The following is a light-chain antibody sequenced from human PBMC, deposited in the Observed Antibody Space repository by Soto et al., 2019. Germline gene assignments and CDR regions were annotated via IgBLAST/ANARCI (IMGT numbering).Light chain of an antibody. V-gene: IGKV3-15*01. Sequence: VMTHAPAALSLSPVERATLSCIASHTINNSFAWYQLKDGQVPRLLIYGASTRAAAGPARFSGGGSGTEFTLTISSLQSEDFAVYYCQQYNNWPPYTFGRGTKVDVK. CDR2: GAS. CDR3: QQYNNWPPYT. CDR1: HTINNS. J-gene: IGKJ2*01.